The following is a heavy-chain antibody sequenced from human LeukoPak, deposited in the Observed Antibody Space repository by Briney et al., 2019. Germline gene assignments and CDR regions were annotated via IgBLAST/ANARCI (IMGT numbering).Heavy chain of an antibody. D-gene: IGHD2-2*01. CDR1: GFTFDDYA. Sequence: LRLSCAASGFTFDDYAMHWIRQPPGKGLEWIGHIYQSGSTYYNASLKSRVTISIDRSKNQFSLKLSSVTAADTAVYYCARKSSSDVFDIWGQGTMVTVSS. V-gene: IGHV4-30-2*01. CDR2: IYQSGST. CDR3: ARKSSSDVFDI. J-gene: IGHJ3*02.